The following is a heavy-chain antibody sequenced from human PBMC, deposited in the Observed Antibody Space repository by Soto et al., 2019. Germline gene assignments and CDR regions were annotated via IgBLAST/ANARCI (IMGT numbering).Heavy chain of an antibody. CDR1: GYTFTSYG. CDR3: ARFEGDIVVVPAAPTLDY. Sequence: ASVKVSCKASGYTFTSYGISWVRQAPGQGLEWMGWISAYNGNTNYAQKLQGRVTMTTDTSTSTAYMELRSLRSDDTAVYYCARFEGDIVVVPAAPTLDYWGQGTLVTVSS. CDR2: ISAYNGNT. V-gene: IGHV1-18*01. D-gene: IGHD2-2*01. J-gene: IGHJ4*02.